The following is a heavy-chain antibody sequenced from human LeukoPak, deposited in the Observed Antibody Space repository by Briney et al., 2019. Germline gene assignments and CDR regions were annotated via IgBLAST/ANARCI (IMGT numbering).Heavy chain of an antibody. D-gene: IGHD6-6*01. CDR2: MNPNSGNT. Sequence: ASVKVSCKASGYTFTSYGISWVRQAPGQGLEWMGWMNPNSGNTGYAQKFQGRVTITRNTSISTAYMELSSLRSEDTAVYYCAIARRDFMYNDYWGQGTLVTVSS. J-gene: IGHJ4*02. V-gene: IGHV1-8*03. CDR3: AIARRDFMYNDY. CDR1: GYTFTSYG.